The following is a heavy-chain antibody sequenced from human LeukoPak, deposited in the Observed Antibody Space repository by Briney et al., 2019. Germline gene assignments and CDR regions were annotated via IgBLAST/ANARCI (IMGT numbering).Heavy chain of an antibody. Sequence: SETLSLTCTVSGGSISSYYWSWIRQPPGKGLEWIGYIYYSGSTNYNPSLKSRVTISVDTSKNQFSLKLSSVTAADTAVYYCARGDGYNSRRFDPWGQGTLVTVSS. D-gene: IGHD5-24*01. CDR1: GGSISSYY. V-gene: IGHV4-59*01. CDR3: ARGDGYNSRRFDP. CDR2: IYYSGST. J-gene: IGHJ5*02.